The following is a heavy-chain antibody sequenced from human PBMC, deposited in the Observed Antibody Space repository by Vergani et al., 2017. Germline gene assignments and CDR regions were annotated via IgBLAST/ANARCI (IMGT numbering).Heavy chain of an antibody. CDR1: GGSISSSSYY. CDR2: IYYSGST. J-gene: IGHJ6*03. Sequence: QLQLQESGPGLVKPSETLSLTCTVSGGSISSSSYYWGWIRQPPGKGLEWIGSIYYSGSTYYNPSLKSRVTISVDTSKNQFSLKLSSVTAADTAVYYCARPLHYYYYMDVWGKGTTVTVSS. V-gene: IGHV4-39*01. D-gene: IGHD2-15*01. CDR3: ARPLHYYYYMDV.